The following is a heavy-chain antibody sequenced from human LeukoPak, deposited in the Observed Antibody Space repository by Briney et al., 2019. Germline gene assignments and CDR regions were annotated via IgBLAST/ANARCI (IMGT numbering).Heavy chain of an antibody. CDR1: GGSISSYY. CDR3: ARGGHLAVAGYFDY. V-gene: IGHV4-59*12. D-gene: IGHD6-19*01. Sequence: SETLSLTCTVSGGSISSYYWSWIRQPPGKGLEWIGYIYYSGSTNYNPSLKSRVTISVDTSKNQFSLKLSSVTAADTAVYYCARGGHLAVAGYFDYWGQGTLVTVSS. J-gene: IGHJ4*02. CDR2: IYYSGST.